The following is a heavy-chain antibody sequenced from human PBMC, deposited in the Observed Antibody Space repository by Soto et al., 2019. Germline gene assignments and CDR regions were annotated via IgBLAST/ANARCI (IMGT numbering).Heavy chain of an antibody. CDR3: AGARGYYDSRGYSGYYFDY. D-gene: IGHD3-22*01. J-gene: IGHJ4*02. Sequence: GGSLRLSCAASGFTVSSNYMSWVRQAPGKGLECVSVIYNGASTYYADSVKGRFTISTDNSKNTLYLQVNSLRAEDTAVYFCAGARGYYDSRGYSGYYFDYWGQGA. V-gene: IGHV3-53*01. CDR2: IYNGAST. CDR1: GFTVSSNY.